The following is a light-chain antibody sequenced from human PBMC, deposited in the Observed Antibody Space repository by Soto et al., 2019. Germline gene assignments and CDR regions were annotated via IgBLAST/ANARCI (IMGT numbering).Light chain of an antibody. Sequence: DIQMTQSPSTLSASVGDRVTITCRASQSISSWFAWYHQKPVKAPTLLIYKASSLESGVPSRFSGSGSGTEFTLTISSLQPDDLATYYCQQYNSSPFTFGPGTKVDIK. J-gene: IGKJ3*01. CDR3: QQYNSSPFT. V-gene: IGKV1-5*03. CDR2: KAS. CDR1: QSISSW.